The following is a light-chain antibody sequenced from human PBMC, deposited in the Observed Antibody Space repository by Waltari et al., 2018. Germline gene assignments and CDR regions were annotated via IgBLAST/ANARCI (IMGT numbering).Light chain of an antibody. CDR2: LGS. V-gene: IGKV2-28*01. Sequence: DIVMTQSPLSLPVTPGEPASISCRSSQSLLHSNGFHYVHWYLQKPGQSPQLLTYLGSNRASGVPDRFSGSGSGTDFTLKLRRVEADYVGVYYCMQGLQTPPCTFGQGTKVEIK. CDR1: QSLLHSNGFHY. CDR3: MQGLQTPPCT. J-gene: IGKJ1*01.